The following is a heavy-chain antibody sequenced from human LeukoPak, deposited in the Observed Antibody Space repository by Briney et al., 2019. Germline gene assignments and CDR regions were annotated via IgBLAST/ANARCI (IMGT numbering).Heavy chain of an antibody. CDR1: GFTFSSYS. CDR3: ARDRDYDILTGYHHPLDY. D-gene: IGHD3-9*01. Sequence: GGSLRLSCAASGFTFSSYSMNWVRQAPGKGLEWVSSISSSSSYIYYADSVKGRFTISRDNAKNSLYLQMNSLRAEDTAVYYCARDRDYDILTGYHHPLDYWGQGTLVTVSS. CDR2: ISSSSSYI. V-gene: IGHV3-21*01. J-gene: IGHJ4*02.